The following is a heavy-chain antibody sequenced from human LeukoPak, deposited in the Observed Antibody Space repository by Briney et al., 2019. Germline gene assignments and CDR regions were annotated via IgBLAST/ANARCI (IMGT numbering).Heavy chain of an antibody. J-gene: IGHJ4*02. CDR3: ARRAVVAAAVSYFDY. D-gene: IGHD2-2*01. V-gene: IGHV4-39*01. Sequence: SETLTLTCSVSGGPISNRTCYWGWIRQPPGKGLEWIGGVYYTGTTYYSPSLNSRVTVSIDTSNKQFSLRLTSVTAADTAVYYCARRAVVAAAVSYFDYWGQGILVTVSS. CDR1: GGPISNRTCY. CDR2: VYYTGTT.